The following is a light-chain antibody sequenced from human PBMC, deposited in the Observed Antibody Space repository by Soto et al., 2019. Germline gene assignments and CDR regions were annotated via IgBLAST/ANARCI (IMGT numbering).Light chain of an antibody. CDR3: SSFSRSSTPYV. CDR1: SSDIGGYNY. CDR2: EVN. J-gene: IGLJ1*01. V-gene: IGLV2-14*01. Sequence: QSALTQAASVSGSPGQSITISCTGTSSDIGGYNYVSWYQQHPGKAPKLMIFEVNSRPSGVSNRFSGSKSDNTASLTISGLQTEDEADYYCSSFSRSSTPYVFGTGTKLTVL.